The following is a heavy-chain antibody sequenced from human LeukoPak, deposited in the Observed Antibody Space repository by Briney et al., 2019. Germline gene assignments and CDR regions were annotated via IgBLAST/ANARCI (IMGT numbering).Heavy chain of an antibody. Sequence: PGGSLRLSCAASGFTFSSYGMHWVRQAPGKGLEWVAFIRYDGSNKYYADSVKGRFTISRDNSKNTLYLQMNSLRAEDTAVYYCAKDHVGARGHFDYWGQGTLVTVSS. D-gene: IGHD1-26*01. V-gene: IGHV3-30*02. CDR3: AKDHVGARGHFDY. J-gene: IGHJ4*02. CDR2: IRYDGSNK. CDR1: GFTFSSYG.